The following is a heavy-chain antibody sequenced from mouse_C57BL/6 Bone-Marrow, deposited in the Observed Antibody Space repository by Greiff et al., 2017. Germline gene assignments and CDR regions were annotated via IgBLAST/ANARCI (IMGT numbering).Heavy chain of an antibody. CDR2: IHPNSGST. D-gene: IGHD3-2*02. V-gene: IGHV1-64*01. Sequence: VQLQQPGAELVKPGASVKLSCKASGYTFTSYWMHWVKQRPGQGLEWIGMIHPNSGSTNYNEKFKSKATLTVDKSSSTAYMQLSSLTSEDSAVYYCARRQLRHYFDYWGQGTTLTVSS. J-gene: IGHJ2*01. CDR3: ARRQLRHYFDY. CDR1: GYTFTSYW.